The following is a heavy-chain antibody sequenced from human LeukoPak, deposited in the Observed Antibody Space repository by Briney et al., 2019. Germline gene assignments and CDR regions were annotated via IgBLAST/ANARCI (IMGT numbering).Heavy chain of an antibody. Sequence: PSETLSLTCTVSGGSISSYYWSWIRQPPGKGLEWIGYIYYSGSPNYNPSLKSRVTISVDTSKNHFSLSLTSVTAADTAVYYCARLPGCSGADCFRAFDIWGQGTMVTVSS. CDR2: IYYSGSP. V-gene: IGHV4-59*08. CDR1: GGSISSYY. CDR3: ARLPGCSGADCFRAFDI. J-gene: IGHJ3*02. D-gene: IGHD2-21*02.